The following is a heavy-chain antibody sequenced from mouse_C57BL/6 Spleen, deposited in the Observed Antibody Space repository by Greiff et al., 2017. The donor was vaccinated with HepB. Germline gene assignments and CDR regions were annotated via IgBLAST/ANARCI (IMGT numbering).Heavy chain of an antibody. CDR1: GYTFTSYW. D-gene: IGHD1-1*01. J-gene: IGHJ1*01. V-gene: IGHV1-64*01. Sequence: QVQLQQSGAELVKPGASVKLSCKASGYTFTSYWMHWVKQRPGQGLEWIGMIHPNSGSTNYNEKFKSKATLTVDKSSSTAYMQLSSLTSEDSAVYYCARDYGSSYYWYFDVWGPAPTVTVSS. CDR2: IHPNSGST. CDR3: ARDYGSSYYWYFDV.